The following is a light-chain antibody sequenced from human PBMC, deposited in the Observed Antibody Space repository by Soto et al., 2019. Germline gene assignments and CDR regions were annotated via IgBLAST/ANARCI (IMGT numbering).Light chain of an antibody. V-gene: IGLV2-14*01. J-gene: IGLJ1*01. Sequence: QSALTQPASVSGSPGQSITISCTGTSSDVGDFDCVSWYQQHPGKAPKLMIYEVSDRPSGVSNRFSGSKSGDTASLAISGLQSEDEADYYCAAWDDSLNILYVFGTGTKLTVL. CDR1: SSDVGDFDC. CDR2: EVS. CDR3: AAWDDSLNILYV.